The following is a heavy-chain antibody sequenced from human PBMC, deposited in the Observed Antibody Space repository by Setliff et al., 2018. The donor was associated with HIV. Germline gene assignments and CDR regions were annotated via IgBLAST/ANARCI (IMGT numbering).Heavy chain of an antibody. V-gene: IGHV4-59*04. CDR1: GGSISSHY. D-gene: IGHD2-15*01. Sequence: SETLSLTCTVSGGSISSHYWNWIRQPPGKGLEWIGYIYYSGTAYYNPSLKSRLIISVDTSKNQFSLNLSSMSAADTAVYFCSRLTRSSSNSYKGRFDPWGQGTLVTVSS. CDR3: SRLTRSSSNSYKGRFDP. J-gene: IGHJ5*02. CDR2: IYYSGTA.